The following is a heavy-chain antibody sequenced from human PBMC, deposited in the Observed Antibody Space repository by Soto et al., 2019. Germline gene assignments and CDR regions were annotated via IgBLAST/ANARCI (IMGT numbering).Heavy chain of an antibody. D-gene: IGHD3-22*01. CDR3: ARFTYYYDSSGYYRPQPLDY. Sequence: ASVKVSCKASGGTFSSYAISWVRQAPGQGLEWMGGIIPIFGTANYAQKFQGRVTITADESTSTAYMELSSLRSEDTAVYYCARFTYYYDSSGYYRPQPLDYWGQGTLVTVSS. V-gene: IGHV1-69*13. CDR1: GGTFSSYA. CDR2: IIPIFGTA. J-gene: IGHJ4*02.